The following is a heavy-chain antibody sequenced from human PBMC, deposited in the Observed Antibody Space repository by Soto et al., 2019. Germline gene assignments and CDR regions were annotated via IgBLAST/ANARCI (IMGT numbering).Heavy chain of an antibody. CDR3: ARTGVVAATNYYYYGMDV. J-gene: IGHJ6*02. CDR2: INPSGGST. CDR1: GYTFTSYY. V-gene: IGHV1-46*01. Sequence: ASVKVSCKASGYTFTSYYMHWVRQAPGQGLEWMGIINPSGGSTSYAQKFQGRVTMTRDTSTSTVYMELSSLRSEDTAVYYCARTGVVAATNYYYYGMDVWGQGTTVTV. D-gene: IGHD2-15*01.